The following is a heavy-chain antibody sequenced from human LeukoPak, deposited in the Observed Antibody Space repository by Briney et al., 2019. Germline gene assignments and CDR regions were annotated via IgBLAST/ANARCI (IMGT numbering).Heavy chain of an antibody. V-gene: IGHV4-34*01. Sequence: PSETLSLTCAVYGGSFSGYYWSWIRQPPGKGLGWIGEINHSGSTNYNPSLKSRVTISVDTSKNQFSLKLSSVTAADTAVYYCARGRQQLVLLRSWYFDYWGQGTLVTVSS. CDR1: GGSFSGYY. CDR3: ARGRQQLVLLRSWYFDY. D-gene: IGHD6-13*01. J-gene: IGHJ4*02. CDR2: INHSGST.